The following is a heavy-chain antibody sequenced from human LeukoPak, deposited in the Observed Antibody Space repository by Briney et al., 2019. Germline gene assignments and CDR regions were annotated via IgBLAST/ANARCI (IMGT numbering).Heavy chain of an antibody. CDR3: ARGVSARPHY. Sequence: PSETLSLTCTVSGGSISSSSYYWGWLRQPPGKGLEWIGSIYYSGSTYYNPSLKSRVTISVDTSKNQFSLKLSSVTAGDTAVYYCARGVSARPHYWGQGTLVTVSS. J-gene: IGHJ4*02. CDR1: GGSISSSSYY. V-gene: IGHV4-39*07. D-gene: IGHD6-6*01. CDR2: IYYSGST.